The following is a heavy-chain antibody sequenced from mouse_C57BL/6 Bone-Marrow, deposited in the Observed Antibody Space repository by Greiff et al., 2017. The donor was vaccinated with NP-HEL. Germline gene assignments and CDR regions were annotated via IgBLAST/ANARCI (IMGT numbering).Heavy chain of an antibody. CDR2: IYPRSGNN. D-gene: IGHD2-10*01. Sequence: QVQLKESGAELARPGASVKLSCKASGYTFTSYGISWVKQRTGQGLEWIGEIYPRSGNNYYNEKFKGKATLTADKSSSTAYMELRSLTSEDSAVYFCALLPFAYWGQGTLVTVSA. V-gene: IGHV1-81*01. J-gene: IGHJ3*01. CDR1: GYTFTSYG. CDR3: ALLPFAY.